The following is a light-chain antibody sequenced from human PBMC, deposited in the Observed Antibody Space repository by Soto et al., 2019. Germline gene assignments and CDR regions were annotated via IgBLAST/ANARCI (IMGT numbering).Light chain of an antibody. CDR1: QSVLYSSNNNNY. CDR3: QQYYSTPLT. J-gene: IGKJ3*01. Sequence: DIVMTQSPDSLAVSLDERATINCKSSQSVLYSSNNNNYLAWYQQKPGQPPKLLIYWASTRESGVPDRFSGSGSGTDFTLTISSLQAEDVAVYYCQQYYSTPLTFCPGTKVDIK. V-gene: IGKV4-1*01. CDR2: WAS.